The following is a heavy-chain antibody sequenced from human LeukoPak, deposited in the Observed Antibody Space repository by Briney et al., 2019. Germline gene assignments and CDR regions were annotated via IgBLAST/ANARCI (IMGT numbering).Heavy chain of an antibody. V-gene: IGHV1-69-2*01. CDR3: ARAPTGGYYYDSSGYLWGLNWFDP. Sequence: ASVKISCKVSGYTFTDYYMHWVQQAPGKGLEWMGLVDPEDGETIYAEKFQGRVTITADTSTDTAYMELSSLRSEDTAVYYCARAPTGGYYYDSSGYLWGLNWFDPWGQGTLVTVSS. CDR2: VDPEDGET. D-gene: IGHD3-22*01. J-gene: IGHJ5*02. CDR1: GYTFTDYY.